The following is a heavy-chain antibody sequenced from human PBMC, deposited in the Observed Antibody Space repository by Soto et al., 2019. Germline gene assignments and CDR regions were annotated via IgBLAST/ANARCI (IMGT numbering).Heavy chain of an antibody. CDR2: IYYSGST. J-gene: IGHJ3*02. V-gene: IGHV4-59*01. CDR1: GGSFSTYY. Sequence: SSETLSLTCTVSGGSFSTYYWTWIRQTPGKGLEWIGYIYYSGSTNYNPSLKSRVTISLDTSKTQFSLNLNSVTSADTAVYFCARRVAAAPMYAFDIWGQGTMVTVS. CDR3: ARRVAAAPMYAFDI. D-gene: IGHD6-13*01.